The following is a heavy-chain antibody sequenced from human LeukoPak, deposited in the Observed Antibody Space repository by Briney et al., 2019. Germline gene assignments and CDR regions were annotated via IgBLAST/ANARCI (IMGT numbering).Heavy chain of an antibody. CDR3: VVGSGY. CDR1: GFTFSSYG. V-gene: IGHV3-30*03. J-gene: IGHJ4*02. CDR2: ISYDGSNK. Sequence: GGSLRRSCAASGFTFSSYGMHWVRQAPGKGLEWVAVISYDGSNKYYADSVKGRFTISRDNSKSTLYLQMNSLRAEDTAVYYCVVGSGYWGQGTLVTVSS. D-gene: IGHD3-10*01.